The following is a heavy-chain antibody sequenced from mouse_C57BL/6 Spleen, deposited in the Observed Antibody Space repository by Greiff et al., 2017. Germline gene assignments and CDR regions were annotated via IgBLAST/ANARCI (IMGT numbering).Heavy chain of an antibody. CDR1: GFNIKNTY. V-gene: IGHV14-3*01. CDR3: ARDASMDTYIGV. J-gene: IGHJ1*03. CDR2: IDPANGNT. Sequence: VQLQQSVAELVRPGASVKLSCTASGFNIKNTYMHWVKQRPEQGLEWIGRIDPANGNTKYDPKFQGKATITADTSSNTAYLQLSSLTAENTTIYYCARDASMDTYIGVWGTKTTVTVSS. D-gene: IGHD2-10*02.